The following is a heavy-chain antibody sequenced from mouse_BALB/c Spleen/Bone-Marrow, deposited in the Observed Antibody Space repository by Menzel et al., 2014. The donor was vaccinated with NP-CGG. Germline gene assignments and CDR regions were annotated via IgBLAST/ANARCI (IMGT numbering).Heavy chain of an antibody. D-gene: IGHD2-14*01. CDR3: TRPTIGTTYYAMDY. V-gene: IGHV1S22*01. CDR2: IYPGSGST. Sequence: LQQSGSELVRPGASVKLSCKASSYTFXSYWMHWVKQRPGQGLEWIGNIYPGSGSTNYDEKFKSKATLTVDTSSSTAYMQLSSLTSEDSAVYYCTRPTIGTTYYAMDYWGQGTSVTVSS. J-gene: IGHJ4*01. CDR1: SYTFXSYW.